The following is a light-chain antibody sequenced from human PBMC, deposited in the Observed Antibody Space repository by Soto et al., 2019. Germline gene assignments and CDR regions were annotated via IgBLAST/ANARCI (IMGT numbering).Light chain of an antibody. Sequence: DIQMTQSPSSLSASVGDRITITCRAHESVGNWLAWYQQKPGKAPKLLIYAATTLQSGVPSRFSGSRSGTVFSLNVSSLQPEDFETYYCQQANSFPLSFGGGTKVDIK. CDR1: ESVGNW. V-gene: IGKV1D-12*01. CDR2: AAT. CDR3: QQANSFPLS. J-gene: IGKJ4*01.